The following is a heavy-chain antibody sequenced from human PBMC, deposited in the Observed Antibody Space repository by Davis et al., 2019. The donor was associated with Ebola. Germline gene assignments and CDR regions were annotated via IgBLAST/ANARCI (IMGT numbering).Heavy chain of an antibody. D-gene: IGHD6-13*01. CDR1: GFTFSSYA. CDR3: ARVLYSSRNDAFDI. Sequence: PGGSLRLSCAASGFTFSSYAMHWVRQAPGKGLEWVAVISYDGSNKYYADSVKGRFTISRDNSKNTLYLQMNSLRAEDTAVYYCARVLYSSRNDAFDIWGQGTMVTVSS. CDR2: ISYDGSNK. V-gene: IGHV3-30-3*01. J-gene: IGHJ3*02.